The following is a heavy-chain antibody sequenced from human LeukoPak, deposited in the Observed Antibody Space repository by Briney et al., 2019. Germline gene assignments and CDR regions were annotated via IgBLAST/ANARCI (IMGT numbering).Heavy chain of an antibody. CDR3: ARDYYDSSGSGSSDY. D-gene: IGHD3-22*01. CDR2: INPNSGGT. V-gene: IGHV1-2*02. CDR1: GYTFTGYY. Sequence: ASVKVSCKASGYTFTGYYMHWVRQAPGQGLEWMGWINPNSGGTNYAQKFQGRVTMTRDTSISTAYMELSRLRSDDTAVYYCARDYYDSSGSGSSDYWGQGTLVTVSS. J-gene: IGHJ4*02.